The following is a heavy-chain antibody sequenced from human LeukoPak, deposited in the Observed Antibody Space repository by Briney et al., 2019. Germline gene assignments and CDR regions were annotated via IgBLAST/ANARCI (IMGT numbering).Heavy chain of an antibody. D-gene: IGHD3-10*01. Sequence: TSETLSLTCTVSGYSISSGYYWGWIRQPPGKGLEWIGSIYTSGSTNYNPSLKSRVTMLVDTSKNQFSLKLSSVTAADTAVYYCAREGGSGSYLDYWGQGTLVAVSS. CDR1: GYSISSGYY. CDR3: AREGGSGSYLDY. V-gene: IGHV4-38-2*02. J-gene: IGHJ4*02. CDR2: IYTSGST.